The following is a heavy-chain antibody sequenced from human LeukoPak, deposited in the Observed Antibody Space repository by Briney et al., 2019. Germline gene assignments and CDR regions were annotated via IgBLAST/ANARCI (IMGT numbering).Heavy chain of an antibody. D-gene: IGHD6-13*01. CDR2: IIPIFGTA. V-gene: IGHV1-69*13. J-gene: IGHJ4*02. CDR1: GGTFSSYA. Sequence: ASVKVSCKASGGTFSSYAISWVRQAPGQGLEWMGGIIPIFGTANYAQKFQGRVTITADESTSTAYMELSSLTSEDTAVYYCASAATPTFIPAAGPTPAYWGQGTLVTVSS. CDR3: ASAATPTFIPAAGPTPAY.